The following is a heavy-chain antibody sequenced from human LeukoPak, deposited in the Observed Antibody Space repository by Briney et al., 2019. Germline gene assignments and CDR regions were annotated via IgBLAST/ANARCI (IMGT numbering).Heavy chain of an antibody. Sequence: PGGSLRLSCAASGFTFRNHWMSWVRQAPGTGLEWVANIKRDGSDKYYVDSVKGRFTISRDNAQNSLFLQMNSLRAEDTAVYYCASSLYGSGSYYNFDYWSQGTLVTVSS. J-gene: IGHJ4*02. CDR3: ASSLYGSGSYYNFDY. V-gene: IGHV3-7*01. CDR1: GFTFRNHW. D-gene: IGHD3-10*01. CDR2: IKRDGSDK.